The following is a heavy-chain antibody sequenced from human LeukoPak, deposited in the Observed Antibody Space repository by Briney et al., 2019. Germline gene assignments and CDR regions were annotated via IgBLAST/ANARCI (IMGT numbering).Heavy chain of an antibody. CDR2: ISDSGGAT. D-gene: IGHD3-10*01. J-gene: IGHJ4*02. CDR3: ADYGSGSYIFDF. V-gene: IGHV3-23*01. Sequence: GGSLRLSCAASGFNFRAYWMSWARQAPGKGLEWVSGISDSGGATYYADSVKGRFTISRDNSKNTLYLHMNSLRAEDTAVYYCADYGSGSYIFDFWGQGTLVTVSS. CDR1: GFNFRAYW.